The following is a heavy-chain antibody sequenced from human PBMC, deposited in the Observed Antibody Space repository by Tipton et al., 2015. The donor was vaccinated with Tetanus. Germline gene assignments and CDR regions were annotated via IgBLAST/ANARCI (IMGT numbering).Heavy chain of an antibody. Sequence: QLVQSGPEVKKPGSSVNVSCKASGGTLRGYSITWVRQAPGQGLEWLGCMNPNTGHAGYAQKFQGRVTMTSNISITTAYMELRNLRSDDTAVYYCARGNRGSSWYFWGQGTLVTVSS. CDR1: GGTLRGYS. J-gene: IGHJ4*02. CDR3: ARGNRGSSWYF. CDR2: MNPNTGHA. D-gene: IGHD6-13*01. V-gene: IGHV1-8*02.